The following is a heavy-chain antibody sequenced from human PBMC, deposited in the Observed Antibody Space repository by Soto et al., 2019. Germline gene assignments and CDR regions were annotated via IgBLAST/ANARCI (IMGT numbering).Heavy chain of an antibody. V-gene: IGHV1-2*02. CDR2: XXPXTXGX. J-gene: IGHJ6*03. Sequence: ASVKVSCTASGYTFTANYVHLVRQAPGQGLEWMXXXXPXTXGXXXXXXFQGRVTMTRDTSISTAYMQLSRLTSADTAVYYCARYQYWSGYLDAWGKGTKVTVS. D-gene: IGHD3-3*01. CDR1: GYTFTANY. CDR3: ARYQYWSGYLDA.